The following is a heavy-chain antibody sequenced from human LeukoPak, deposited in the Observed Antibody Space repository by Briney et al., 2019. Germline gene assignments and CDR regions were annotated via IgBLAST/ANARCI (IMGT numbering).Heavy chain of an antibody. CDR2: INHSGST. CDR1: GGSFSGHY. CDR3: ARVKDPGGYYYYYYMDI. V-gene: IGHV4-34*01. D-gene: IGHD3-16*01. Sequence: SEILSLTCAVYGGSFSGHYWTWIRQPPGKRLEWIGEINHSGSTNYNPSLKSRVTCSVDTSKNQFSLKVSSVTAADTAVYYCARVKDPGGYYYYYYMDIWGKGNTVTVSS. J-gene: IGHJ6*03.